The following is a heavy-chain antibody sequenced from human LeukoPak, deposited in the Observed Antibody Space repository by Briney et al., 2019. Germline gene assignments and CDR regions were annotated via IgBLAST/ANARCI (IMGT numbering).Heavy chain of an antibody. Sequence: GGSLRLSCAASRFIFSNYAMHWVRQAPGKGLDWVAVISYHGRDQFYADSVKGRFTISRDSSKDTLYLQMNSLRTEDTAVYYCVRQDCSGGSCYLDYWGQGTLVTVSS. CDR3: VRQDCSGGSCYLDY. J-gene: IGHJ4*02. V-gene: IGHV3-30*04. CDR1: RFIFSNYA. D-gene: IGHD2-15*01. CDR2: ISYHGRDQ.